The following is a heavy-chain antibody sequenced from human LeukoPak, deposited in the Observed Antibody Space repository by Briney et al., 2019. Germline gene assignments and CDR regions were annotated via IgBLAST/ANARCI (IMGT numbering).Heavy chain of an antibody. CDR2: IFPDGSP. CDR3: ARYYTRRFDF. Sequence: SETLSLTCAVYGESFSGYFWSWIRQSPGKGLEWIGEIFPDGSPNYNPSLTSRVTISADASKNQFSLRLTSVTAADTAVYFCARYYTRRFDFWGPGALVTVSS. D-gene: IGHD3-3*01. J-gene: IGHJ4*02. V-gene: IGHV4-34*12. CDR1: GESFSGYF.